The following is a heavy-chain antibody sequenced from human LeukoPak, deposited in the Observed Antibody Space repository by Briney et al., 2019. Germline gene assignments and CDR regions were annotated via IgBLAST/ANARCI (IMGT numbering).Heavy chain of an antibody. CDR1: GFTFSNSW. D-gene: IGHD3-22*01. V-gene: IGHV3-48*01. CDR3: AKGVDYYDSSGYLDY. J-gene: IGHJ4*02. Sequence: GGSLRLSCAASGFTFSNSWMHWVRQAPGKGLEWVSYISSSSSTIYYADSVKGRFTISRDNSKNTLYLQMNSLRAEDTAVYYCAKGVDYYDSSGYLDYWGQGTLVTVSS. CDR2: ISSSSSTI.